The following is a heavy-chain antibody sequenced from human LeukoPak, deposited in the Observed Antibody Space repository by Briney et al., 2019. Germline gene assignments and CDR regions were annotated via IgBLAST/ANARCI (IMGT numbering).Heavy chain of an antibody. D-gene: IGHD4-17*01. J-gene: IGHJ4*02. V-gene: IGHV1-2*06. Sequence: ASVKVSCKASGYTFTGYYMHWVRQAPEQGLEWMGRINPNSGGTNYAQKFQGRVTMTRDTSISTAYMELSRLRSDDTAVYYCARFPYGDYVDDYFDYWGQGTLVTVSS. CDR3: ARFPYGDYVDDYFDY. CDR2: INPNSGGT. CDR1: GYTFTGYY.